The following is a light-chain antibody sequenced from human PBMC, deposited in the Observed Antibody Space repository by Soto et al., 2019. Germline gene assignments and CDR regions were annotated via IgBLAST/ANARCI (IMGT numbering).Light chain of an antibody. CDR2: EVS. V-gene: IGLV2-23*02. CDR3: CSYAGSSTHVV. J-gene: IGLJ2*01. CDR1: SSDVGSYNL. Sequence: QSVLTQPASVSGSPGQSITISCTGTSSDVGSYNLVSWYQQHPGKAPKLMIYEVSKRPSGVSNRFSGSKSGNTPSLTISGLQAEDEADYYCCSYAGSSTHVVFGGGTKLTVL.